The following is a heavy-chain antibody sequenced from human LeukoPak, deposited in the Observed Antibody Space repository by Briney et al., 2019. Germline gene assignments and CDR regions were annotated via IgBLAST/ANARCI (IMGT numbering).Heavy chain of an antibody. Sequence: GESLKISCKGSGYSFSTYWIGWVRQMPGKGLELMGIIYPGDSDTRYSPSFQGQVTISADKAISTAYLQWSSLKASDTAVYYCARHPGQAWFDPWGQGTLVTVSS. CDR1: GYSFSTYW. D-gene: IGHD3-10*01. CDR3: ARHPGQAWFDP. J-gene: IGHJ5*02. CDR2: IYPGDSDT. V-gene: IGHV5-51*01.